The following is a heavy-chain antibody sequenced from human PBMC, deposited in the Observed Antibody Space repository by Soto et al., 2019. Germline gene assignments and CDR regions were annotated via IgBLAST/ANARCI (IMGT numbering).Heavy chain of an antibody. CDR2: IYHSGRT. J-gene: IGHJ4*02. D-gene: IGHD3-22*01. CDR1: GYSISSGYY. CDR3: ARARYYYDSSGEFDY. Sequence: PSETLSLTCAVSGYSISSGYYWGWIRQPPGKGLEWIGSIYHSGRTYYNPSLKSRVTISVDTSKNQFSLKLSSVTAADTAVYYCARARYYYDSSGEFDYWGQGPLVTVSS. V-gene: IGHV4-38-2*01.